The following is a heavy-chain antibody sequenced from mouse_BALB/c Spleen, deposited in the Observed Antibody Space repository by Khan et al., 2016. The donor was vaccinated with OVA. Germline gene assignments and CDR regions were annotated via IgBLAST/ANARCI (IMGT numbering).Heavy chain of an antibody. CDR2: IWSGGST. D-gene: IGHD2-4*01. CDR3: ARNYDYDEGLAY. V-gene: IGHV2-2*02. CDR1: GFSLTTYG. J-gene: IGHJ3*01. Sequence: QVQLKESGPGLVQPSQSLSITCTVSGFSLTTYGVHWVRQSPGKGLEWLGGIWSGGSTDYNAAFISRLNISTDNSKSQAFFKMNSLQANDTAICYCARNYDYDEGLAYWGQGTLVTVSA.